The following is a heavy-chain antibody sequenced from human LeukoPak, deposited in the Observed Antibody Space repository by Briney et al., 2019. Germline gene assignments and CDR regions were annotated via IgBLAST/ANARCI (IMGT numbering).Heavy chain of an antibody. CDR2: IYSSGST. CDR3: ARDLVTVTKGFDI. Sequence: SETLSLTCTVSGGSISRYFWSWIRQPAGKGLEWIGRIYSSGSTNYSPSLKSRAFMSVDTSKNQFSLRLTSVTTADTAVYYCARDLVTVTKGFDIWGLGTMVSVSS. V-gene: IGHV4-4*07. D-gene: IGHD4-17*01. J-gene: IGHJ3*02. CDR1: GGSISRYF.